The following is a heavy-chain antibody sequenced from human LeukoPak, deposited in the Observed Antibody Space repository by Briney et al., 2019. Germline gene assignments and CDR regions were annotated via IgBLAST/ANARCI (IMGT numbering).Heavy chain of an antibody. CDR1: GFTFSTSA. CDR2: IRYDGSDK. J-gene: IGHJ3*02. CDR3: ATEEHYYDSSVARGAFDI. Sequence: PGGSLRLSCAASGFTFSTSAMHWVRQTPGKGLEWVAFIRYDGSDKYYADSVKGRFTISRDNSKNTLYLQMDSLRAEDTAVYYCATEEHYYDSSVARGAFDIWGQGTMVTVSS. V-gene: IGHV3-30*02. D-gene: IGHD3-22*01.